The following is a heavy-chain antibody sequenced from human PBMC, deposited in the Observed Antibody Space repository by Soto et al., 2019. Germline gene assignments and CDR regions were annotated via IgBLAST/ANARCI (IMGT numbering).Heavy chain of an antibody. CDR2: INPNSGGT. D-gene: IGHD2-2*01. CDR1: GYTFTGYY. CDR3: ARWGTSSIVVVPAAITYGMDV. J-gene: IGHJ6*02. Sequence: QVQLVQSGAEVKKPGASVKVSCKASGYTFTGYYMHWVRQAPGQGLEWMGWINPNSGGTNYAQKFQGRVTMTRNTSISTAYMELSSLRSEDTAVYYCARWGTSSIVVVPAAITYGMDVWGQGTTVTVSS. V-gene: IGHV1-2*02.